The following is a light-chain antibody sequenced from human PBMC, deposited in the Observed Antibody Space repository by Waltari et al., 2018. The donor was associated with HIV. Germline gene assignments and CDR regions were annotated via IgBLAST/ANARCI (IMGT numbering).Light chain of an antibody. J-gene: IGKJ1*01. CDR3: QQYYHTLWT. CDR1: QSLLYSTKNQTF. CDR2: WAS. V-gene: IGKV4-1*01. Sequence: DIVMTQSPDSLAVSLGERATINCKSSQSLLYSTKNQTFLAWYQQKPRQPPKLLIYWASVRRSVVPDRFSASGSETDFTLTINSLQAEDVALYYCQQYYHTLWTFGRGTKVEIK.